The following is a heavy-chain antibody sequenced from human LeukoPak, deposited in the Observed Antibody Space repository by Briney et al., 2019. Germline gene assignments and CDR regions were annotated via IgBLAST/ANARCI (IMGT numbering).Heavy chain of an antibody. CDR3: ATTESGYDLFFDY. J-gene: IGHJ4*02. V-gene: IGHV4-59*01. CDR2: IYYSGST. CDR1: GGSISGYY. D-gene: IGHD5-12*01. Sequence: SETLSLTCTVSGGSISGYYWSWIRQPPGKGLEWIGYIYYSGSTNYNPSLKSRVTISVDTSKNQFSLKLSSVTAADTAVYYCATTESGYDLFFDYWGQGTLVTVSS.